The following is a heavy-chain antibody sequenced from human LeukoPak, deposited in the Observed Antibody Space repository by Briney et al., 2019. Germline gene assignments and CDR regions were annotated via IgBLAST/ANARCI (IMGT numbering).Heavy chain of an antibody. J-gene: IGHJ6*03. CDR2: IYYSGST. D-gene: IGHD3-10*01. V-gene: IGHV4-39*07. CDR3: ARGGWFGVQYNPDYYYYYMDV. Sequence: SETLSLTCTVSGGSISSSSYYWGWIRQPPGKGLEWIGSIYYSGSTYYNPSLKSRVAISVDTSKNQFSLKLSSVTAADTAVYYCARGGWFGVQYNPDYYYYYMDVWGKGTTVTISS. CDR1: GGSISSSSYY.